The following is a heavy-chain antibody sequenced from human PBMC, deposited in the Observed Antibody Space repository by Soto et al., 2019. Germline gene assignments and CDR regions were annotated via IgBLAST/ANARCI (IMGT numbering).Heavy chain of an antibody. Sequence: PGGSLRLSCAASGFTFSSYGMHWVRQAPGKGLEWVAVISYDGSNKYYADSVKGRFTISRDNAKNSLYLQMNSLRDEDTAMYYCAREGGSLNWFDPWGQGTLVTVS. D-gene: IGHD1-26*01. CDR2: ISYDGSNK. J-gene: IGHJ5*02. V-gene: IGHV3-30*03. CDR1: GFTFSSYG. CDR3: AREGGSLNWFDP.